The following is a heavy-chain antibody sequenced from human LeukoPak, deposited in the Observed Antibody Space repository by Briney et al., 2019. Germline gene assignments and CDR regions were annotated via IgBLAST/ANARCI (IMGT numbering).Heavy chain of an antibody. V-gene: IGHV3-11*01. CDR1: GFTFSDYY. CDR2: ISSRGSSI. Sequence: GSLRLSCAASGFTFSDYYMSWIRQAPGKGLEWLSYISSRGSSIYYADSVKGRFTISRDNAKNSLYLQMNSLRAEDTAVYYCARDRWTSKYYFDYWGQGTLVTVSS. J-gene: IGHJ4*02. D-gene: IGHD3/OR15-3a*01. CDR3: ARDRWTSKYYFDY.